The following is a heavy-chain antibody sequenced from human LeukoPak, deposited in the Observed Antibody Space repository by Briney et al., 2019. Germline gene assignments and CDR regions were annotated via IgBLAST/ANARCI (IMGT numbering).Heavy chain of an antibody. CDR1: GFTFSSYA. Sequence: GGSLRLSCVASGFTFSSYAMTWVRQAPGKGLEWVSGISGSVGRTYYADSVKGRFTISRDNSKNTLYLQMNSLRAEDTAAYYCALVRGCSSTSCPTMGYFQQWGQGTLVIVSS. D-gene: IGHD2-2*01. J-gene: IGHJ1*01. V-gene: IGHV3-23*01. CDR3: ALVRGCSSTSCPTMGYFQQ. CDR2: ISGSVGRT.